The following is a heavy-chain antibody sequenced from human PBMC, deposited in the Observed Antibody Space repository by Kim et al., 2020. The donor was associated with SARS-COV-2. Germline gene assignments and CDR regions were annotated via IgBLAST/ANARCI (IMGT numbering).Heavy chain of an antibody. CDR3: AEYESYGSGSPKAFDP. CDR2: IYYSGSA. D-gene: IGHD3-10*01. CDR1: GGSISGYY. J-gene: IGHJ5*02. Sequence: SETLSLICTVSGGSISGYYWSWIRQPPGKGLEWIGYIYYSGSAKYNPSLKSRVTMSVDTPKNQFSLKLSSVTAADTAVYYCAEYESYGSGSPKAFDPWGQAPLVTVSS. V-gene: IGHV4-59*01.